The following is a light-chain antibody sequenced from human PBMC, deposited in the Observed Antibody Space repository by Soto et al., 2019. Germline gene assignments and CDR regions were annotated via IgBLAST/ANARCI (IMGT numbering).Light chain of an antibody. CDR1: QRISSW. Sequence: DIQMTQSPSTLSASVGDRVTITCRSSQRISSWVAWYQQKPGKAPKLLIFKASSLESRVPSRFSGSGSGTELTLSISSLQPDDFATYYCQQYDSFPRTFGQGTKVEIK. J-gene: IGKJ1*01. CDR3: QQYDSFPRT. V-gene: IGKV1-5*03. CDR2: KAS.